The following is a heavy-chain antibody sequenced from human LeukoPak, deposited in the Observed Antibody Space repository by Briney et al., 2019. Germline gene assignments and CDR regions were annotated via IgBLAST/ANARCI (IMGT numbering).Heavy chain of an antibody. J-gene: IGHJ5*02. V-gene: IGHV1-2*02. CDR3: ARDETTVTMNYFDP. D-gene: IGHD4-17*01. CDR2: INPNSGGT. Sequence: GASVKVSCKASGYTFTGYYMHWVRQAPGQGLEWMGWINPNSGGTNYAQKFQGRVTMTRDTPISTAYMELSRLKSDDTAVYYCARDETTVTMNYFDPWGQGTLVTVSS. CDR1: GYTFTGYY.